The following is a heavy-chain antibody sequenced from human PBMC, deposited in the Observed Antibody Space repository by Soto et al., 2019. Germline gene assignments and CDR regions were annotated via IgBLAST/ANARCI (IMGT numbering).Heavy chain of an antibody. Sequence: ASVKVSCKASGYTFTSYDINWVRQATGQGLEWMGWISIHNGNTNYARTLQGRVTMTTDTSTSTAYMELRSLRSDDTAVYYCARVYYESSGFTYFFDYWGQGTLVTVYS. D-gene: IGHD3-22*01. V-gene: IGHV1-18*01. J-gene: IGHJ4*02. CDR3: ARVYYESSGFTYFFDY. CDR1: GYTFTSYD. CDR2: ISIHNGNT.